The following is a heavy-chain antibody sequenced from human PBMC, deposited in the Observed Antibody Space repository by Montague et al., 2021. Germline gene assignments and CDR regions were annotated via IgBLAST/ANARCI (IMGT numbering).Heavy chain of an antibody. CDR3: ARVFSSWNVGCFDP. V-gene: IGHV4-39*07. J-gene: IGHJ5*02. CDR2: IYYSGNS. Sequence: SETLSLTCTVSGASITSNIYYWGWTRQSPGKGLEWIGSIYYSGNSFYQPSLKSRITMAVDTSKNQFSLKLSSVTAAGTAIYYCARVFSSWNVGCFDPWGQGTMVTVSS. D-gene: IGHD6-13*01. CDR1: GASITSNIYY.